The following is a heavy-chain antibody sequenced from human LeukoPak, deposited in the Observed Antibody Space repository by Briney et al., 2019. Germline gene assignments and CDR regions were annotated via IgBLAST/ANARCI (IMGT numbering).Heavy chain of an antibody. Sequence: GGSLRLSCAASGFTFSNYGMNWVRQAPGKGLEWVSGITGSGGNTYYADSVKGRFTISRDNSKNTMYLQMNSLRAEDTAVYYCAKPPAVYGGNGLDYMDVWGKGTTVTISS. D-gene: IGHD4-23*01. J-gene: IGHJ6*03. V-gene: IGHV3-23*01. CDR2: ITGSGGNT. CDR1: GFTFSNYG. CDR3: AKPPAVYGGNGLDYMDV.